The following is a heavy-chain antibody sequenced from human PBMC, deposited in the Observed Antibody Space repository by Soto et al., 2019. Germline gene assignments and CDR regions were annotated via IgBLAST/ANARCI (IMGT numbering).Heavy chain of an antibody. D-gene: IGHD5-12*01. V-gene: IGHV3-30-3*01. J-gene: IGHJ6*02. Sequence: QVQLVESGGGVVQPGRSLRLSCAASGFTFSSYAMHWVRQAPGKGLEWVAVISYDGSNKYYADSVKGRFTISRDNSKNTLYLQMNSLRAEDTAVYYCARKISPWLQFDYYYYGIDVWGQGTTVIVSS. CDR3: ARKISPWLQFDYYYYGIDV. CDR1: GFTFSSYA. CDR2: ISYDGSNK.